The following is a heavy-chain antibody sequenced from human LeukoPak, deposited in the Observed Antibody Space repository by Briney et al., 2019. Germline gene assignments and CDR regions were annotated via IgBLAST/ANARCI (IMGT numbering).Heavy chain of an antibody. Sequence: SETLSLTCAVYGGSFSGYYWSWIRQPPGKGLEWIGEINHSGSTNYNPSLKSRVTISVDTSKNQFSLKLSSVTAADTAVYYCARGGVTPYFDYWGQGTLVTDSS. D-gene: IGHD2-21*02. CDR1: GGSFSGYY. CDR3: ARGGVTPYFDY. V-gene: IGHV4-34*01. CDR2: INHSGST. J-gene: IGHJ4*02.